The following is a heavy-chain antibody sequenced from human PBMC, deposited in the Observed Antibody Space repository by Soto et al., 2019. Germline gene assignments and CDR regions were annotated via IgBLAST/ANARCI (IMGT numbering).Heavy chain of an antibody. D-gene: IGHD2-2*02. CDR1: GDSVSGNTAA. V-gene: IGHV6-1*01. CDR3: ARVHVPASIEEYYYYGMDV. Sequence: SQTLSLTCAISGDSVSGNTAAWNWIRQSPSRGLEWLGRTFYRSKWYNDYAVSVKSRITINPDTSKNQFSLQLNSVTPEDTGVYYCARVHVPASIEEYYYYGMDVWGQGTTVTVSS. J-gene: IGHJ6*02. CDR2: TFYRSKWYN.